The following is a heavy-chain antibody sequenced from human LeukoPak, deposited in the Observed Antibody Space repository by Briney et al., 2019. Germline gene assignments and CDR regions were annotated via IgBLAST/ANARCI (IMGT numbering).Heavy chain of an antibody. Sequence: ASVKVSCKASGYTFTSYYMHWVRQAPGQGLEWMGIINPSAGSTSFAQNFQGRVTMTRDTSTSTVYMELGSLRSEDTAVYYCARKGVGALMLDYWGQGTLVTVSS. V-gene: IGHV1-46*01. CDR3: ARKGVGALMLDY. J-gene: IGHJ4*02. D-gene: IGHD1-26*01. CDR1: GYTFTSYY. CDR2: INPSAGST.